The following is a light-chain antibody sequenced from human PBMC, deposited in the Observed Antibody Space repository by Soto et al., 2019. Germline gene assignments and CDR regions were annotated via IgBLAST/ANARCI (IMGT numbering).Light chain of an antibody. CDR2: GAS. V-gene: IGKV3-20*01. CDR1: QSVSSSY. Sequence: EIVLTQSPGTLSLSPGERATLSCRASQSVSSSYLAWYQQKPGQAPRLLIYGASGRATGIPDRFSGSGSGTDFTLTISRLEPEDFAVYYCQQYGSSPPTFGPGTKVDIK. J-gene: IGKJ3*01. CDR3: QQYGSSPPT.